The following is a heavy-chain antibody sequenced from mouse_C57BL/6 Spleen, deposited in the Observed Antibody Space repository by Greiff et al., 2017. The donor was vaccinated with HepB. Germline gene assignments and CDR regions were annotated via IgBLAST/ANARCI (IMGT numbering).Heavy chain of an antibody. CDR1: GFSLTSYG. CDR3: AKNSANWEGGYFDV. CDR2: IWRGGST. V-gene: IGHV2-5*01. J-gene: IGHJ1*03. Sequence: QVQLQQSGPGLVQPSQSLSITCTVSGFSLTSYGVHWVRQSPGKGLEWLGVIWRGGSTDYNAAFMSRLSITKDNSKSQVFFKMNSLQADDTAIYYCAKNSANWEGGYFDVWGTGTTVTVSS. D-gene: IGHD4-1*01.